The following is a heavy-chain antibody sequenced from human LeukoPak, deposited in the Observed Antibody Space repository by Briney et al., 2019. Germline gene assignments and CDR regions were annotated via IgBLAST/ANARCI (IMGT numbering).Heavy chain of an antibody. J-gene: IGHJ5*02. CDR3: ARSGSSSWDNWFDP. V-gene: IGHV1-69*13. Sequence: SVKVSCKASGGTFSSYAISWVRQAPGQGLEWMGGIIPIFGTANYAQKFQGRVTITADESTSTAYMELSSLRSDDTAVYYCARSGSSSWDNWFDPWGQGTLVTVSS. CDR2: IIPIFGTA. D-gene: IGHD6-13*01. CDR1: GGTFSSYA.